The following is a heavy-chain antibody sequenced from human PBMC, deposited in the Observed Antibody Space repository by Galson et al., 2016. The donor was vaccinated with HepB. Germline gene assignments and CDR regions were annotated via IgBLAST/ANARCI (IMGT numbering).Heavy chain of an antibody. CDR3: TRAAAGRTATTTLA. D-gene: IGHD4-17*01. CDR1: GFDFNDSS. V-gene: IGHV3-30-3*01. J-gene: IGHJ5*02. CDR2: VSFDGRNT. Sequence: SLRLSCAGSGFDFNDSSIHRVRQSPGKGLEWVAGVSFDGRNTYYADSVKGRFIISRDSSKKTVYLQMNSLRSKDTAVYYCTRAAAGRTATTTLAWGQGLRVTVSS.